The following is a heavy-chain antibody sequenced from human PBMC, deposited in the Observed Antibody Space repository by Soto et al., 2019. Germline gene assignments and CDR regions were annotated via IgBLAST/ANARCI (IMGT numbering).Heavy chain of an antibody. J-gene: IGHJ4*02. Sequence: SETLSLTCAVYGGSFSGYYWSWIRQPPGKGLEWIGEINHSGSTNYNPSLKSRVTKSVDTTKNQFSLKLSTVTAADTAVYYCARAHHPRLGTFDYWGQGTLVTVSS. V-gene: IGHV4-34*01. CDR1: GGSFSGYY. CDR2: INHSGST. CDR3: ARAHHPRLGTFDY. D-gene: IGHD6-6*01.